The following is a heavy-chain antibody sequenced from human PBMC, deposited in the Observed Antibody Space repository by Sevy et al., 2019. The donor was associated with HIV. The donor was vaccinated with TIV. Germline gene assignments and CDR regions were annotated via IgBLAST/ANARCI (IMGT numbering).Heavy chain of an antibody. CDR2: IKGDGSEI. CDR1: GFTFSYYR. D-gene: IGHD2-15*01. J-gene: IGHJ5*02. V-gene: IGHV3-7*03. Sequence: GESLKISCAASGFTFSYYRMSWVRQAPGKWLEWVANIKGDGSEIYYVDSVKGRFTISRDNAKNSLFLEMNSLRAEDTAVYYCARDPGGRDWFDPWGQGTLVTVSS. CDR3: ARDPGGRDWFDP.